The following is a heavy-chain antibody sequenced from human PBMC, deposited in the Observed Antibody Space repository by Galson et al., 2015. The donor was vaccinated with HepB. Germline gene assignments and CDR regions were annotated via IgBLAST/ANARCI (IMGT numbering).Heavy chain of an antibody. CDR1: GFTFSSNS. V-gene: IGHV3-48*01. CDR3: ASTSLSTTVTTSRYFDY. J-gene: IGHJ4*02. Sequence: SLRLSCAASGFTFSSNSMNWVRQAPGKGLEWVSYISSTSRTIYNADSVKGRFTISRDNAKNSLYLQMNSLRAEDTAVYYCASTSLSTTVTTSRYFDYWGQGTLVTVSS. CDR2: ISSTSRTI. D-gene: IGHD4-17*01.